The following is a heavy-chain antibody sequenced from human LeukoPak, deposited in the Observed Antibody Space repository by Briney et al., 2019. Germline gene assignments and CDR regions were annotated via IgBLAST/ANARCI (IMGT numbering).Heavy chain of an antibody. CDR3: AREGRRHDAFDI. Sequence: GGSLRLSCAASGFTVSSNYMSWVRQAPGKGLEWVAVIWYDGSNKYYADSVKGRFTISRDNSKNTLYLQMNSLRAEDTAVYYCAREGRRHDAFDIWGQGTMVTVSS. V-gene: IGHV3-33*08. CDR1: GFTVSSNY. CDR2: IWYDGSNK. J-gene: IGHJ3*02.